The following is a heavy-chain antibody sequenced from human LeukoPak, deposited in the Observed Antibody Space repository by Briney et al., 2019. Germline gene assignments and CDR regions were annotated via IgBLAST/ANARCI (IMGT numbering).Heavy chain of an antibody. CDR2: IIPIFGTA. J-gene: IGHJ4*02. CDR3: ARGGSSWYPYFDY. V-gene: IGHV1-69*06. D-gene: IGHD6-13*01. Sequence: ASVKVSCKASGGTFSSYAISWARQAPGQGLEWMGGIIPIFGTANYAQKFQGRVTITADKSTSTGYMELSSLRSEDTAVYYCARGGSSWYPYFDYRGQGTLVTVSS. CDR1: GGTFSSYA.